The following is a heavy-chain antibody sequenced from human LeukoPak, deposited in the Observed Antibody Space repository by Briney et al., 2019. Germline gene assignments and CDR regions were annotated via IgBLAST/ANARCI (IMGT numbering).Heavy chain of an antibody. CDR1: AYTFSNYG. V-gene: IGHV1-18*01. CDR2: ISAYNDNT. CDR3: ARDLDGSGSYYTDY. Sequence: ASVKVSCKASAYTFSNYGLNWVRQAPGQGLEWVAWISAYNDNTKYPHKLQRRFTMITDTSTSTAYMELSSLTSDDTAVYYCARDLDGSGSYYTDYWGQGTLVTVSS. J-gene: IGHJ4*02. D-gene: IGHD3-10*01.